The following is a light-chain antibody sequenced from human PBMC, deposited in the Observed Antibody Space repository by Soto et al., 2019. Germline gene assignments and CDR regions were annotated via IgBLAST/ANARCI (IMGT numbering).Light chain of an antibody. V-gene: IGLV2-8*01. CDR1: SSDVGGYNF. Sequence: QSALTQPPSASGSPGQSVTISCTGTSSDVGGYNFVSWYQQHPGKAPKLVIYEVTKRPSGVPDRFSGSKSGNTASLTVSGLQAEDEADYYCSSYAGGNEVVFGGGTKLTVL. CDR2: EVT. J-gene: IGLJ2*01. CDR3: SSYAGGNEVV.